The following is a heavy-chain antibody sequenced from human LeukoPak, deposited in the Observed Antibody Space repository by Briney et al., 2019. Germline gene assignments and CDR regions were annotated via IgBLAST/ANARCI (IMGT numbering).Heavy chain of an antibody. CDR1: GFTFSNAW. Sequence: GGSLRLSCAASGFTFSNAWMSWVRQAPGKGPEWVGRIKSKTDGGTTDYAAPVKGRFTISRDDSKNTLYLQMNSLKTEDTAVYYCTTAADYYDSSGYYHLDDYWGQGTLVTVSS. V-gene: IGHV3-15*01. D-gene: IGHD3-22*01. CDR2: IKSKTDGGTT. CDR3: TTAADYYDSSGYYHLDDY. J-gene: IGHJ4*02.